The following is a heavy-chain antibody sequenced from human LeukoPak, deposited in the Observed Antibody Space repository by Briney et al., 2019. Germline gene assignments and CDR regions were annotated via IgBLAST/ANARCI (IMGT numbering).Heavy chain of an antibody. D-gene: IGHD6-19*01. V-gene: IGHV4-61*02. CDR2: IYTSGST. J-gene: IGHJ5*02. CDR3: ARDPLAVAGISPNWFDP. Sequence: SETLSLTCTVSGGSISSSSYYWGWIRQPAGKGLEWIGRIYTSGSTNYNPSLKSRVTMSVDTSKNQFSLKLSSVTAADTAVYYCARDPLAVAGISPNWFDPWGQGTLVTVSS. CDR1: GGSISSSSYY.